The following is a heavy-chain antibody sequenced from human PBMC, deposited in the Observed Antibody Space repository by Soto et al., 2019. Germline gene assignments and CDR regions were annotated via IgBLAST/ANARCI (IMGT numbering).Heavy chain of an antibody. J-gene: IGHJ4*02. CDR1: GYSFTSYW. CDR2: IDPSDSYT. CDR3: ARVANDYYDSRGYYDY. D-gene: IGHD3-22*01. V-gene: IGHV5-10-1*01. Sequence: GESLKISCKGSGYSFTSYWISWVRQMPGKGLEWMGRIDPSDSYTNYSPSFQGHVTISADKSISTAYLQWSSLKASDTAVYYCARVANDYYDSRGYYDYWGQGTLVTVSS.